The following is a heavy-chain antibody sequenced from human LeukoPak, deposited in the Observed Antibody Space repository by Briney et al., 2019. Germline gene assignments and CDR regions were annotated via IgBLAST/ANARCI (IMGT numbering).Heavy chain of an antibody. J-gene: IGHJ6*02. CDR2: IYYSGST. V-gene: IGHV4-59*08. CDR3: ARGVASTGSYYYGLDV. D-gene: IGHD3-3*01. Sequence: SETLSLTCTVSGGSITSYYWSWIRQPPGKGLEWIGYIYYSGSTNYNPSLKSRVIISVDTSKNQFSLKLSSVTAADTAVYYCARGVASTGSYYYGLDVWGQGTTVTVSS. CDR1: GGSITSYY.